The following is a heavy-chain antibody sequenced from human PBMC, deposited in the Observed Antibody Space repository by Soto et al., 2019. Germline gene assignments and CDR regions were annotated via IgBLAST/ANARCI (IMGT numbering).Heavy chain of an antibody. CDR2: VSYDGNHK. CDR1: GFTFRSFG. Sequence: QVQLVESGGGVIQPGTSLSLSCGSSGFTFRSFGMYWVRQAPGKGLEWVAVVSYDGNHKYYADSVKGRFTVSRDNAKNMLYLQMNSLRGEDTAVYYCAKDGGHQLVLNYGMDVWGQGTTVTVSS. D-gene: IGHD6-13*01. J-gene: IGHJ6*02. CDR3: AKDGGHQLVLNYGMDV. V-gene: IGHV3-30*18.